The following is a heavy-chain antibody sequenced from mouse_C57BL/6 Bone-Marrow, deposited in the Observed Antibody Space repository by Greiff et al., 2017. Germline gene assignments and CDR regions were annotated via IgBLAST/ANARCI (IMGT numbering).Heavy chain of an antibody. CDR2: ISSGGSYT. CDR1: GFTFSSYG. Sequence: EVMLVESGGDLVKPGGSLKLSCAASGFTFSSYGMSWVRQTPDKRLEWVATISSGGSYTYYPDSVKGRFTISSDNAKNTLYLQMSSLKSEDTAMYYCARHSGYYDVWGTGTTVTVSS. CDR3: ARHSGYYDV. D-gene: IGHD1-3*01. V-gene: IGHV5-6*01. J-gene: IGHJ1*03.